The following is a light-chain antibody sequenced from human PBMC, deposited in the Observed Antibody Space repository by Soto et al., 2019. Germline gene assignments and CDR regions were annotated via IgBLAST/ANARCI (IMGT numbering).Light chain of an antibody. Sequence: QSALTQPASVSGSPGQSVTISCTGTSSDVGGYNYVSWYQQHPGKAPKLMIYDVSYRPSGVSDRFSGSKSGNTASLTISGLQAEDEADYYCSSYTGSTTSVLFGGGTKLTVL. V-gene: IGLV2-14*03. CDR2: DVS. J-gene: IGLJ2*01. CDR1: SSDVGGYNY. CDR3: SSYTGSTTSVL.